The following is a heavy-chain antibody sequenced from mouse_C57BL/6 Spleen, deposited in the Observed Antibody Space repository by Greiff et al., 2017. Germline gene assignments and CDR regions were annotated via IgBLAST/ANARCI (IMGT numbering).Heavy chain of an antibody. Sequence: QVQLKESGAELVRPGASVTLSCKASGYTFTDYEMHWVKQTPVHGLEWIGAIDPETGGTAYNQKFKGKAILTADKSSSTAYMELRSLTSEDSAVYYCTSGYGSSYGVWGTGTTVTVSS. D-gene: IGHD1-1*01. CDR1: GYTFTDYE. CDR2: IDPETGGT. J-gene: IGHJ1*03. V-gene: IGHV1-15*01. CDR3: TSGYGSSYGV.